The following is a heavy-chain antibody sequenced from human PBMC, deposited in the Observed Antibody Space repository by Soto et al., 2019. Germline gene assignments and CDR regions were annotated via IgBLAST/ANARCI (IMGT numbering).Heavy chain of an antibody. CDR1: GGSISSYY. J-gene: IGHJ4*02. CDR2: IYYSGST. V-gene: IGHV4-59*01. CDR3: ARVGVLLWFGELFD. D-gene: IGHD3-10*01. Sequence: TSETLSLTCTVSGGSISSYYWSWIRQPPGKGLEWIGYIYYSGSTNYNPSLKSRVTISVDTSKNQFSLKLSSVTAADTAVYYCARVGVLLWFGELFDWGQGTLVTVS.